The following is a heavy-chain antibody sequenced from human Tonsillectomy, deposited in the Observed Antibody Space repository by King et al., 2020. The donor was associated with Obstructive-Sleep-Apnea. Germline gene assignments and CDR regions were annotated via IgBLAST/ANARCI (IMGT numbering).Heavy chain of an antibody. CDR2: IYYSGST. CDR3: ARDRKRDFFDSSGYYYWPTYGMDV. J-gene: IGHJ6*02. V-gene: IGHV4-39*07. CDR1: GGSISSSSYY. D-gene: IGHD3-22*01. Sequence: LQLQESGPGLVKPSETLSLTCTVSGGSISSSSYYWGWIRQPPGKGLEWIGSIYYSGSTYYNPSLKSRVSISVDTYKNQFSLKLNSVTAADTAVYYCARDRKRDFFDSSGYYYWPTYGMDVWGQGTTVTVSS.